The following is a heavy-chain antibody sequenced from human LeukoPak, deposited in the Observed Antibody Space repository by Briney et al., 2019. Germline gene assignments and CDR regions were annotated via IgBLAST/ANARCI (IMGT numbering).Heavy chain of an antibody. CDR1: GLTFSSYA. CDR2: ISGSGGST. Sequence: PGGSLRLSRAASGLTFSSYAMSWVRQAPRKGLEWVSAISGSGGSTYYADSVKGRFTISRDNSKNTLYLQMNSLRAEDTAIYYCAKADPEAYYYYYGMDVWGQGTPGTVSS. V-gene: IGHV3-23*01. J-gene: IGHJ6*02. CDR3: AKADPEAYYYYYGMDV.